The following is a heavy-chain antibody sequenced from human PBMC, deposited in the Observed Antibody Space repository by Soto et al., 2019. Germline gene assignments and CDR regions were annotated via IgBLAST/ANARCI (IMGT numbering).Heavy chain of an antibody. CDR2: MNPESGST. Sequence: QEQLVQSGAEVKKPGASVKISCKASGYTFNTYDINWVRQATGQGLEWMGWMNPESGSTGFAQSFQGRITLTGNTSINTVYMEVSSLTNEDTAVYFCASSGATGYYSTHYYGMDVWGTGTTVTVSS. J-gene: IGHJ6*04. D-gene: IGHD3-9*01. CDR3: ASSGATGYYSTHYYGMDV. CDR1: GYTFNTYD. V-gene: IGHV1-8*01.